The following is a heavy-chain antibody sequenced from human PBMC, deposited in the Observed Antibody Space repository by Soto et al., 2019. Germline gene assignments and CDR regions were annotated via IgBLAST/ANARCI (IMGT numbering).Heavy chain of an antibody. J-gene: IGHJ4*02. CDR1: GGSISSSSFY. CDR2: ISYSGST. CDR3: ARGGDYYFDS. Sequence: SETLYLTSTVSGGSISSSSFYWGWIRQPPGKGLEWIGSISYSGSTYYNPPLRSRVTISLHSSKNQFSLKLDSVTAADTAVYYCARGGDYYFDSWGPGTLVTVSS. V-gene: IGHV4-39*07. D-gene: IGHD2-21*02.